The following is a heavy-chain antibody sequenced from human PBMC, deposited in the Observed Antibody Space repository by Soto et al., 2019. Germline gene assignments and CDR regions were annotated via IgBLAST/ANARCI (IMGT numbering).Heavy chain of an antibody. J-gene: IGHJ6*02. Sequence: SETLSLTCTVSGGSISSYYWSWIRQPPGKGLEWIGYIYYSGSTNYNPSLKSRVTISVDTSKNQFSLKLSSVTAADTAVYYCAGGRFLEWLMPTYYYYYGMDVWGQGTTVTVSS. CDR2: IYYSGST. D-gene: IGHD3-3*01. V-gene: IGHV4-59*01. CDR3: AGGRFLEWLMPTYYYYYGMDV. CDR1: GGSISSYY.